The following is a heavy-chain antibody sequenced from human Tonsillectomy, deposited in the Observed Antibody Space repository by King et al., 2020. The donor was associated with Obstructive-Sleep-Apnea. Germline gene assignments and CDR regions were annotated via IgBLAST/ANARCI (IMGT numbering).Heavy chain of an antibody. V-gene: IGHV1-2*06. D-gene: IGHD1-26*01. CDR3: ARGIGIADFDY. CDR2: INPNSGGT. CDR1: GYTFTGYY. J-gene: IGHJ4*02. Sequence: QLVQSGAEVKKPGASVKVSCRSSGYTFTGYYMHWVRQATGQGLEWMGRINPNSGGTNFAQKFQGRVTMTRDTSISTAYMDLSRLRSDDTAVYYCARGIGIADFDYWGQGTLVTVSS.